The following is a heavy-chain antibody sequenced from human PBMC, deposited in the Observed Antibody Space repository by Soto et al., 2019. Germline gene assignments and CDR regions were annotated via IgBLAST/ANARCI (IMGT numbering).Heavy chain of an antibody. D-gene: IGHD3-22*01. J-gene: IGHJ4*02. V-gene: IGHV1-69*13. CDR3: ARNAYYYDSSGYLLYYFDY. Sequence: SVKVSCKASGGTFSSYAISWVRQAPGQGLEWMGGIIPIFGTANYAQKFQGRVTITADESTSTAYMELSSLRSEDTAVYYCARNAYYYDSSGYLLYYFDYWGQGTLVTRLL. CDR2: IIPIFGTA. CDR1: GGTFSSYA.